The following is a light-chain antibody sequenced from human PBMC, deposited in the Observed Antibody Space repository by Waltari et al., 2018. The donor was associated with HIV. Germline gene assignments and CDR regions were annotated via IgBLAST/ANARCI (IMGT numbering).Light chain of an antibody. CDR3: HQYYTTPWA. CDR1: KSVLYNSNSKNY. V-gene: IGKV4-1*01. Sequence: DIFLPKSQASLPVSLAERAPSTSKPGKSVLYNSNSKNYLSWYQQRPGQPPKLLIYWASTRESGVPDRFSGSASGTDFTLTISGLQAEDVAVYYCHQYYTTPWAFGQGTKVEIK. J-gene: IGKJ1*01. CDR2: WAS.